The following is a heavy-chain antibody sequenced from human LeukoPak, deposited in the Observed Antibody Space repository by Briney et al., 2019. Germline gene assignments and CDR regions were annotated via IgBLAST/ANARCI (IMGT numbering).Heavy chain of an antibody. V-gene: IGHV3-9*01. CDR3: AKDTRTGYYNPLFDY. CDR2: MSWNSGSI. D-gene: IGHD3/OR15-3a*01. J-gene: IGHJ4*02. CDR1: GFTFADYA. Sequence: GGSLRLSCAVSGFTFADYAMHWVRQAPGPGLEGGSGMSWNSGSIGYADSVKGRFTISRDNAKNSLYLQMNSLRAEDTALYYCAKDTRTGYYNPLFDYWGQGTLVTVSS.